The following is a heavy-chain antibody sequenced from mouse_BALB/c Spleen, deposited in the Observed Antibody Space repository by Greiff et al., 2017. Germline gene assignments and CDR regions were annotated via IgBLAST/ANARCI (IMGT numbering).Heavy chain of an antibody. CDR1: GFNIKDTY. CDR2: IDPANGNT. V-gene: IGHV14-3*02. Sequence: VQLQQSGAELVKPGASVKLSCTASGFNIKDTYMHWVKQRPEQGLEWIGRIDPANGNTKYDPKFQGKATITADTSSNTAYLQLSSLTSEDTAVYYGARSRYDGEDYWGQGTTLTVSS. D-gene: IGHD2-14*01. CDR3: ARSRYDGEDY. J-gene: IGHJ2*01.